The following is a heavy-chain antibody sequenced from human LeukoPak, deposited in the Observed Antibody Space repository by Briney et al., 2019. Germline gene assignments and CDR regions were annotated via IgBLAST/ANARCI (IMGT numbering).Heavy chain of an antibody. J-gene: IGHJ3*02. CDR1: GYTISSGYY. CDR2: IYHSGST. CDR3: ATRRYDFWSGDGGDAFDI. D-gene: IGHD3-3*01. V-gene: IGHV4-38-2*01. Sequence: SETLSLTCAVSGYTISSGYYWGWIRQPPGKGLEWIGSIYHSGSTYYNPSLRSRVTISVDTSKNQFSLKLSSVTAADTAVYYCATRRYDFWSGDGGDAFDIWGQGTMVTVSS.